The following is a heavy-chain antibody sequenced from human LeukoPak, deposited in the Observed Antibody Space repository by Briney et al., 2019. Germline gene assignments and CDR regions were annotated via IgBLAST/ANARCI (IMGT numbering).Heavy chain of an antibody. V-gene: IGHV3-74*01. CDR1: GFTFSSYW. CDR3: ARDFAGGDDY. D-gene: IGHD3-16*01. CDR2: IEPDGSRI. Sequence: PGGSLRLSCAASGFTFSSYWMHWVRQAPGKGLVWVSRIEPDGSRITYADSLKGRFTMSRDNAKNTLYLQMNSLRAEDTAVYYCARDFAGGDDYWGQGTLVTVSS. J-gene: IGHJ4*02.